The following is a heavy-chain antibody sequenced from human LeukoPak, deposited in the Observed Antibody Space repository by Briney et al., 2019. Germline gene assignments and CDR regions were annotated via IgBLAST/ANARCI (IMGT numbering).Heavy chain of an antibody. CDR1: GGSISSYY. CDR3: ARGAGWYHY. CDR2: IYYSGST. J-gene: IGHJ4*02. Sequence: PSETLSLTCTVSGGSISSYYWSWIRQPPGKGLEWIGYIYYSGSTKYNPSVKGRVTISVDTSKNQFSQRLTSVTAADTAVYYCARGAGWYHYWGQGTLVTVSS. D-gene: IGHD6-19*01. V-gene: IGHV4-59*12.